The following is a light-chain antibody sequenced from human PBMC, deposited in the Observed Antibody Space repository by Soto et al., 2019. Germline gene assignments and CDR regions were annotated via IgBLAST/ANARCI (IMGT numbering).Light chain of an antibody. Sequence: DIQMTQSPSSLSASVGDRVTITCRASQSISRYLNWYQQKPGKAPKLLIYAASSLQSGVPSRFSGSGSGTDFTLTISSLQPEAFATYYCQQSYSTPPWTFGQGTKVEIK. CDR1: QSISRY. CDR2: AAS. CDR3: QQSYSTPPWT. V-gene: IGKV1-39*01. J-gene: IGKJ1*01.